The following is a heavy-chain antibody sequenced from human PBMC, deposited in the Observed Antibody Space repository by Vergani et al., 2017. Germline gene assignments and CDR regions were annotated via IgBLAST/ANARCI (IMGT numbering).Heavy chain of an antibody. CDR2: INAGNGNT. Sequence: QVQLVQSGAEVKKPGASVKVSCKASGYTFTSYAMHWVRQAPGQRLEWMGWINAGNGNTKYSQKFQGRVTITRDTSASTAYMELSSLRSEDTAVYYCAGHSITIFGVVKKGGDYWGQGTLVTVSS. CDR3: AGHSITIFGVVKKGGDY. CDR1: GYTFTSYA. J-gene: IGHJ4*02. D-gene: IGHD3-3*01. V-gene: IGHV1-3*01.